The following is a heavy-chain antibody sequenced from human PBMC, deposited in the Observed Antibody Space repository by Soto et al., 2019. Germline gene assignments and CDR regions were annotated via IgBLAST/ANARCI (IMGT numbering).Heavy chain of an antibody. D-gene: IGHD6-19*01. CDR2: MSDSGGST. CDR1: GFTFSSYA. V-gene: IGHV3-23*01. Sequence: EVQLLESGGGLVQPGGSLRLSCAASGFTFSSYAMGWVRQAPGKGLEWVSVMSDSGGSTYYADSVKGRFTISRDNSENTLYLQRSSLRAEDTAVYYCAKDATRTSGWYYFDYWGQGTLVTVSS. CDR3: AKDATRTSGWYYFDY. J-gene: IGHJ4*02.